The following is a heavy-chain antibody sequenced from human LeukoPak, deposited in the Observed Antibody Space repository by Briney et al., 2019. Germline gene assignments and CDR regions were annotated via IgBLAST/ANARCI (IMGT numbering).Heavy chain of an antibody. Sequence: GGSLRLSCAASGFTFSSYWMSWVRQAPGKGLEWVANIKQDGSEKYYVESVKGRFTISRDNAKNSLYLQMNSLRAEDTAVYYCAREVAGTGGYYFDYWGQGTLVTVSS. V-gene: IGHV3-7*03. CDR2: IKQDGSEK. D-gene: IGHD6-13*01. CDR3: AREVAGTGGYYFDY. J-gene: IGHJ4*02. CDR1: GFTFSSYW.